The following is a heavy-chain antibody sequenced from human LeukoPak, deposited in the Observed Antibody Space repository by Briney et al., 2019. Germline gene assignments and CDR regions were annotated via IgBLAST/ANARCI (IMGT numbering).Heavy chain of an antibody. D-gene: IGHD6-13*01. V-gene: IGHV3-21*01. J-gene: IGHJ4*02. CDR3: ARGRAAAGARIDY. Sequence: GGSLRLSCVVSGFTFSSYSMNWVHQAPGKGLEWVSSISSSSTYIYYADSVKGRFTISRDNAKNSLYLQMNSLRAEDTAVYYCARGRAAAGARIDYWGQGTLVTVSS. CDR2: ISSSSTYI. CDR1: GFTFSSYS.